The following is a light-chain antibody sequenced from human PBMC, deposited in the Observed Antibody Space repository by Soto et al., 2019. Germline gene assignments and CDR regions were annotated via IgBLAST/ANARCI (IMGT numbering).Light chain of an antibody. Sequence: EIVLTQSPATLSLSPGERATLSCRASQSVSSYLAWYQQKPDQAPRLLIYDASNRATGIPARFSGSGSGTDFTLTISSLEPEDFTVYYCQQRYNWPLTFGQGTRLEIK. CDR1: QSVSSY. CDR3: QQRYNWPLT. J-gene: IGKJ5*01. CDR2: DAS. V-gene: IGKV3-11*01.